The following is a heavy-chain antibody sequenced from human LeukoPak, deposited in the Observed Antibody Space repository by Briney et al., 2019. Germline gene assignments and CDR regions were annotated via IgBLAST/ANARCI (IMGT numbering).Heavy chain of an antibody. V-gene: IGHV3-48*01. Sequence: PGGCLRLSCVASGFTFSTYDMNWVRQAPGKGLEWVSYLSSTGGTRYYAKSVQGRFTISRDDGKNSLYLQISSLRAEDTAVYYCARAARPKLRFLDFDYWGQGTLLTVSS. CDR2: LSSTGGTR. D-gene: IGHD3-3*01. J-gene: IGHJ4*02. CDR3: ARAARPKLRFLDFDY. CDR1: GFTFSTYD.